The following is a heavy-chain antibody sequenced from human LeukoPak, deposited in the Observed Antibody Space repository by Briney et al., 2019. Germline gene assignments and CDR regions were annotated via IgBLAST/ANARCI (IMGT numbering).Heavy chain of an antibody. CDR3: ARVDYYDSSGPFDY. V-gene: IGHV3-21*01. J-gene: IGHJ4*02. CDR2: ISSSSSYI. Sequence: GGSLRLSCAASGLTVSSIFMNWVRQAPGKGLEWVSSISSSSSYIYYADSVKGRFTISRDNAKNSLYLQMNSLRAEDTAVYYCARVDYYDSSGPFDYWGQGTLVTVSS. D-gene: IGHD3-22*01. CDR1: GLTVSSIF.